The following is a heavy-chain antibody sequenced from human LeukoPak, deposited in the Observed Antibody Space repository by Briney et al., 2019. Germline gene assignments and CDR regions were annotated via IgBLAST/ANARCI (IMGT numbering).Heavy chain of an antibody. CDR2: IDYDGRST. Sequence: GGSLRLSCAASGFTFSNYWMSWVRQAPGKGLVWVSRIDYDGRSTIYADSVKGRFTISRDNAKNTLYLQMNSLRAEDTAMYYYATIAAADKDYWGQGTLVTVSS. CDR3: ATIAAADKDY. J-gene: IGHJ4*02. V-gene: IGHV3-74*01. CDR1: GFTFSNYW. D-gene: IGHD6-13*01.